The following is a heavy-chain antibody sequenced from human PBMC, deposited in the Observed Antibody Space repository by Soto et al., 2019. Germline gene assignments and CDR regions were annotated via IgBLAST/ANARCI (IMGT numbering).Heavy chain of an antibody. CDR2: IYNSGST. Sequence: QVQLQESGPGLVKPSETLTLTCTVSGGSISSYYWNWIRQPPGKGLEWIGYIYNSGSTNYNPSLKSRVTMSVDTSTNQFSLKLSSVTAADTAVYYCARDRPWDGSGSYWFNWFDPWGQGTLVTVSS. V-gene: IGHV4-59*01. CDR1: GGSISSYY. D-gene: IGHD3-10*01. J-gene: IGHJ5*02. CDR3: ARDRPWDGSGSYWFNWFDP.